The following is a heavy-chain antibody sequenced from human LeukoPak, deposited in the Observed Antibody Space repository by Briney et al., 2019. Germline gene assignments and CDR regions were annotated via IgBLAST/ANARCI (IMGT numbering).Heavy chain of an antibody. Sequence: ASVKVSCKASGYTFTSYGISWVRQAPGQGLEWVGWISAYNGNTNYAQKLQGRVTMTTDTSTTTAYMELRSLRSDDTAVYYCAISRHRWLPYSDYWGQGTLVTVSS. V-gene: IGHV1-18*01. CDR1: GYTFTSYG. J-gene: IGHJ4*02. D-gene: IGHD3-22*01. CDR2: ISAYNGNT. CDR3: AISRHRWLPYSDY.